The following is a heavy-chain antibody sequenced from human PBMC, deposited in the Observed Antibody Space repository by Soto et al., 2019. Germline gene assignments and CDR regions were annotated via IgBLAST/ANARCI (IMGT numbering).Heavy chain of an antibody. V-gene: IGHV3-7*05. CDR1: EFTYSTCW. J-gene: IGHJ4*02. CDR3: TREKN. CDR2: IKQDGSEK. Sequence: ELQLVESGGDLIQPGGSLRLSCAGAEFTYSTCWMGWVRQSPGKGPEWVANIKQDGSEKFYLDSVKGRFTISRDNAKKSLYLQMNSLRAEDTAVYYCTREKNCGQGTLVTVSS.